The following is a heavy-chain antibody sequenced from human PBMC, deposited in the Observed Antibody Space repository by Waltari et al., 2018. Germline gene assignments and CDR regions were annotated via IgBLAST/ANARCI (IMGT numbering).Heavy chain of an antibody. Sequence: QVQLQESGPGLVKPSETLSLTCTVSGGSISSYYWSWIRQPPGKGLEWIGYIYYSGSTNYNPSLNSRVTISVDTSKNQFSLKLSSVTAADTAVYYCARGPGYSYGYSFDYWGQETLVTVSS. D-gene: IGHD5-18*01. CDR1: GGSISSYY. CDR2: IYYSGST. V-gene: IGHV4-59*01. J-gene: IGHJ4*02. CDR3: ARGPGYSYGYSFDY.